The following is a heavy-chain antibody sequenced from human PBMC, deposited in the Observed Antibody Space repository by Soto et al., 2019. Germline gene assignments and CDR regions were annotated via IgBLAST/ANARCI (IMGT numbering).Heavy chain of an antibody. Sequence: SQSLSLTCAISWGSISSNTAASNSIRQSPSRGLEWLGRTYYRSKWYNDYAVSVKSRITINPDTSKNQFSLQLNSVTPEDTAVYYCARDRYGSGSYSWFDPWGQGTLVTVSS. J-gene: IGHJ5*02. CDR1: WGSISSNTAA. CDR2: TYYRSKWYN. D-gene: IGHD3-10*01. CDR3: ARDRYGSGSYSWFDP. V-gene: IGHV6-1*01.